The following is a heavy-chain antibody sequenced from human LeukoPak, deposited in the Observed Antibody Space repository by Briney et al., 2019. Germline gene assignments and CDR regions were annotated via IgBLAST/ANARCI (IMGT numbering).Heavy chain of an antibody. Sequence: KPSESLSLTCTVSGGSISSSTYYWGWIRQPPGKGLEWIGEINHSGSTNYNPSLKSRVTISVDTSKNQFSLKLSSVTAADTAVYYCARVTRGITGYGMDVWGQGTTVTVSS. CDR3: ARVTRGITGYGMDV. CDR1: GGSISSSTYY. J-gene: IGHJ6*02. V-gene: IGHV4-39*07. CDR2: INHSGST. D-gene: IGHD2-8*02.